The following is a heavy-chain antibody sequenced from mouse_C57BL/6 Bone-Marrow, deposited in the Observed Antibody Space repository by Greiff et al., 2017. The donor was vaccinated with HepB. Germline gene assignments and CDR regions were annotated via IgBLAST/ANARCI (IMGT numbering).Heavy chain of an antibody. CDR3: ARPAAGAY. Sequence: VQLQESGAELARPGASVKLSCKASGYTFTSYGISWVKQRTGQGLEWIGEIYPRSGNTYYNEKFTSKATLTADKSSSTAYMALRSLTSEDSAVYFCARPAAGAYWGQGTLVTVSA. CDR2: IYPRSGNT. V-gene: IGHV1-81*01. J-gene: IGHJ3*01. D-gene: IGHD6-1*01. CDR1: GYTFTSYG.